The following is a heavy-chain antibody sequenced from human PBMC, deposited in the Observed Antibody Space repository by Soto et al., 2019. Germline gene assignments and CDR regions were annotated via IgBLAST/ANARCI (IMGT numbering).Heavy chain of an antibody. CDR1: GGSISSSSYY. CDR2: TYYSGST. D-gene: IGHD6-6*01. J-gene: IGHJ6*02. V-gene: IGHV4-39*01. CDR3: ARLAIAARANYYSYGMDV. Sequence: QLQLQESGPGLVKPSETLSLTCTVSGGSISSSSYYWGWIRQPPGKGLEWIGSTYYSGSTYYNPSLKSRFTISVDTSKNQFYLKLSSVTAADTAVYYCARLAIAARANYYSYGMDVWGQGTTVTVSS.